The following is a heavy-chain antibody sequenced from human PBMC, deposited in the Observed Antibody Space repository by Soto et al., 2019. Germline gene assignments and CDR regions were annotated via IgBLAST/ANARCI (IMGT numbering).Heavy chain of an antibody. V-gene: IGHV4-34*01. D-gene: IGHD2-15*01. CDR2: INHSGST. CDR3: ARGTEWCDY. J-gene: IGHJ4*02. Sequence: SETLSLTCAVYGLSFSGYYWIWIRQPPGKGLEWIGEINHSGSTNYNPSLKSRVTISVDTSKNQFSLKLSSVTAADTAVYYCARGTEWCDYWGQGTLVTVSS. CDR1: GLSFSGYY.